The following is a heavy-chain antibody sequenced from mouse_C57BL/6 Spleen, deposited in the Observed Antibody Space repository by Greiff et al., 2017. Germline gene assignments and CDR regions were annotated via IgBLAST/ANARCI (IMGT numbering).Heavy chain of an antibody. CDR3: ARGAQATAWFAY. V-gene: IGHV1-26*01. CDR1: GYTFTDYY. J-gene: IGHJ3*01. D-gene: IGHD3-2*02. Sequence: VQLQQSGPELVKPGASVKISCKASGYTFTDYYMNWVKQSHGKSLEWIGDINPNNGGTSYNQKFKGKATLTVDKSSSTAYMELRSLTSEDSAVYYWARGAQATAWFAYWGQGTLVTVSA. CDR2: INPNNGGT.